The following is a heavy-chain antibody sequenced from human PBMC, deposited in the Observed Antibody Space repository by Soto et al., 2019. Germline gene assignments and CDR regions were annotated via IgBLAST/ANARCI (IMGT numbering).Heavy chain of an antibody. CDR1: RRSISSGGYY. Sequence: SATLSLTCALSRRSISSGGYYWGWSLQHPVKGLEWIGYIYYSGSTYYNPSLKSRVTISVDTSKNQFSLKLSSVTAADTAVYYCARDFPRGSTATYHYYGMDVWRQGTTVTV. J-gene: IGHJ6*02. CDR3: ARDFPRGSTATYHYYGMDV. CDR2: IYYSGST. V-gene: IGHV4-31*11. D-gene: IGHD2-15*01.